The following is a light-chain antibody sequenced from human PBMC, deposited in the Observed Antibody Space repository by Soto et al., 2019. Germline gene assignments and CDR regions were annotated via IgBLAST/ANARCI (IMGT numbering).Light chain of an antibody. CDR3: QQYNNSPPWT. CDR1: QSVGGN. V-gene: IGKV3-15*01. J-gene: IGKJ1*01. CDR2: AAS. Sequence: EIVMTQSPATLSVSPGERATLSCRASQSVGGNLAWYQQKPGQPPRLLIYAASSRPTGIPARFSGSGSGTEFTLTISRLQSEDFAVYYCQQYNNSPPWTFGQGTKVEIK.